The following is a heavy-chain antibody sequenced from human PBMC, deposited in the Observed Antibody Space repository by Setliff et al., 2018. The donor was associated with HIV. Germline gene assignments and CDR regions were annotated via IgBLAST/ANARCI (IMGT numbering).Heavy chain of an antibody. CDR3: MRGRSITIFGVAYFDF. Sequence: NPSETLSLTCTVSGGSFTSRSYYWGWIRQPPGKGLEWIGSIFYSGITYYNPSLKSRVTISVDMSNNQFSLKVTSVTAADTAVYYCMRGRSITIFGVAYFDFWGQGTQVTVSS. CDR1: GGSFTSRSYY. V-gene: IGHV4-39*07. D-gene: IGHD3-3*01. J-gene: IGHJ4*02. CDR2: IFYSGIT.